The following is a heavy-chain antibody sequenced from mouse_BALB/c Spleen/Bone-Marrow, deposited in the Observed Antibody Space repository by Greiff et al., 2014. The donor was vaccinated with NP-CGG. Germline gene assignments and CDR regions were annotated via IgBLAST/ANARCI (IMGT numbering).Heavy chain of an antibody. J-gene: IGHJ4*01. CDR1: GFAFSSYE. D-gene: IGHD2-2*01. Sequence: EVKLMESGGGLVRPGGSLKLSCAASGFAFSSYEVSWVRQTPEKRLEWVAYISSGGRSTYYPDTVKGRFTVSRDNAKNTLYLQMSSLKSEDTAMYYCARRCYGYDERGFYYAMDYWGQGTSVTVSS. CDR2: ISSGGRST. V-gene: IGHV5-12-1*01. CDR3: ARRCYGYDERGFYYAMDY.